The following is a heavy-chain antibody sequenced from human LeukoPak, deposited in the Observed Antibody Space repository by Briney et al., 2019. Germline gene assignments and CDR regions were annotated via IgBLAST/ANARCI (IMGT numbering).Heavy chain of an antibody. CDR1: GFTVSSNY. Sequence: GGSPRLSCAASGFTVSSNYMSCVRQAPGKGLEWVPVIYSGGNTYYADSVKGRFTISRDYSKNTLYLQMNSLRAEDTAVYYCASPHILTGYQYYFDYWGQGTLVTVSS. V-gene: IGHV3-53*01. CDR3: ASPHILTGYQYYFDY. J-gene: IGHJ4*02. CDR2: IYSGGNT. D-gene: IGHD3-9*01.